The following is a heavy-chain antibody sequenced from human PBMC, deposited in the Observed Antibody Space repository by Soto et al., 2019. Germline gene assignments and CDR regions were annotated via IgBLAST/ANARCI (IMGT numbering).Heavy chain of an antibody. CDR3: ARATYYDILTGYSDFDY. V-gene: IGHV5-51*01. J-gene: IGHJ4*02. CDR2: IYPGDSDT. CDR1: GYSFTSYW. D-gene: IGHD3-9*01. Sequence: PGESLKISCKGSGYSFTSYWIGWVRQMPGKGLEWMGIIYPGDSDTRYSPSFEGQVTISADKSISTAYLQWSSLKASDTAMYYCARATYYDILTGYSDFDYWGQGTLVTVSS.